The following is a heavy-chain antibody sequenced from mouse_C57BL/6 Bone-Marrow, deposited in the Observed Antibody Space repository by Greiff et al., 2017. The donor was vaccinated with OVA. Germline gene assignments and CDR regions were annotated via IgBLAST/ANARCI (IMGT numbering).Heavy chain of an antibody. J-gene: IGHJ2*01. CDR3: ARGGNWRPYFDY. Sequence: EVQGVESGPELVKPGASVKISCKASGYSFTDYNMNWVKQSNGKSLEWIGVINPNYGTTSYNQKFKGKATLTVDQSSSTAYMQLNSLTSEDSAVYYCARGGNWRPYFDYWGQGTTLTVSS. CDR1: GYSFTDYN. V-gene: IGHV1-39*01. D-gene: IGHD4-1*01. CDR2: INPNYGTT.